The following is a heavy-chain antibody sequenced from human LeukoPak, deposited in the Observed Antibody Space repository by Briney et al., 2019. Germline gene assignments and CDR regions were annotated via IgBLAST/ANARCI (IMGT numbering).Heavy chain of an antibody. J-gene: IGHJ3*02. CDR1: GGSFSGYY. D-gene: IGHD6-13*01. V-gene: IGHV4-34*01. CDR3: ARAFFLASSSWCSGAFDI. CDR2: INHSGST. Sequence: PSETLSLTCAVYGGSFSGYYWSWIRQPPGKGLEWIGEINHSGSTNYNPSLKSRVTISVDTSKNQFSLKLSSVTAADTAVYYCARAFFLASSSWCSGAFDIWGQGTMVTVSS.